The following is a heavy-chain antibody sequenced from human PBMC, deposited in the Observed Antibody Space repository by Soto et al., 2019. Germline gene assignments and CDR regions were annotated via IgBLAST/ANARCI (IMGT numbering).Heavy chain of an antibody. Sequence: SETLSLTCTVSGGSISSGGYYWSWIRQHPGKGLEWIGYIYYSGSTHYNPSLKSRVTISVDTSKSQFSLKLSSVTAADTAVYYCARDFTDSSGPTLGMGVWGQGTTVTVSS. V-gene: IGHV4-31*03. D-gene: IGHD6-19*01. CDR3: ARDFTDSSGPTLGMGV. CDR2: IYYSGST. CDR1: GGSISSGGYY. J-gene: IGHJ6*02.